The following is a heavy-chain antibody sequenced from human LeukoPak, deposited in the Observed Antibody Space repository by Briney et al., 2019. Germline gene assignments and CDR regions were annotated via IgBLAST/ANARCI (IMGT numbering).Heavy chain of an antibody. CDR3: ARLDDYGGFFDY. J-gene: IGHJ4*02. Sequence: SETLSLTCTVSGDSISTYYWSWVRQPPGKGLEWIGYIYYSGSTNYNPSLKSRVTISVDTSKNQFSLKLSSVTAADTAVYYCARLDDYGGFFDYWGQGTLVTVSS. CDR1: GDSISTYY. V-gene: IGHV4-59*08. CDR2: IYYSGST. D-gene: IGHD4-23*01.